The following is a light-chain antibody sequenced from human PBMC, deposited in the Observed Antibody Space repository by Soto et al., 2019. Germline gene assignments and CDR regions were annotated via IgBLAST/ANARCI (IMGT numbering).Light chain of an antibody. CDR1: QSISPW. Sequence: DIQMTQSPSTLSASVGDRVTITCRASQSISPWLAWYQQKPGKAPKLLIYKASSLRSGVPSRFSGSGSGTEFTLTISSLQPDDLVTYYCQHYKTYSRTFGQGTKVEIK. CDR2: KAS. J-gene: IGKJ1*01. V-gene: IGKV1-5*03. CDR3: QHYKTYSRT.